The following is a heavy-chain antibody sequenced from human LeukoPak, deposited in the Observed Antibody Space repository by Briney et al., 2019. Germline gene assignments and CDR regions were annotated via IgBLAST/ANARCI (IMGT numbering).Heavy chain of an antibody. CDR3: ARHDNIVVVPAAIPPGAFDI. V-gene: IGHV4-39*01. Sequence: SETLSLTCTVSGGSISSSSYYWGWNRQPPGKGLEWIGSIYYSGSTYYNPSLKSRVTISVDTSKNQFSLKLSSVTAADTAVYYCARHDNIVVVPAAIPPGAFDIWGQGTMVTVSS. CDR2: IYYSGST. J-gene: IGHJ3*02. CDR1: GGSISSSSYY. D-gene: IGHD2-2*01.